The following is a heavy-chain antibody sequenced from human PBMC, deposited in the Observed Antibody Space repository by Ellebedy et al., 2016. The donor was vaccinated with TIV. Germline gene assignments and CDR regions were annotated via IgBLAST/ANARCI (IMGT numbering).Heavy chain of an antibody. D-gene: IGHD3-10*01. CDR3: ARTGWFGEPPDDP. CDR1: GGSFSGYY. CDR2: INHSGST. J-gene: IGHJ5*02. V-gene: IGHV4-34*01. Sequence: SETLSLXXAVYGGSFSGYYWSWIRQPPGKGLEWIGEINHSGSTNYNPSLKSRVTISVDTSKNQFSLKLSSVTAADTAMYYCARTGWFGEPPDDPWGQGTLVTVSS.